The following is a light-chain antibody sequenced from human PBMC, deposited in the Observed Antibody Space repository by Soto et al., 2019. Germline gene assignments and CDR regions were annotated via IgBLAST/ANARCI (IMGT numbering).Light chain of an antibody. V-gene: IGKV3-20*01. CDR3: QHYDSSPPAYP. Sequence: EIVLTQSPGTLSLSPGERATLSCRASQSVSSGYLAWYQQKPGQALRLLIDGASTRATGIPERFSGSASGTDFALTISRLEPEDFAVYYCQHYDSSPPAYPFGQGTKLEIK. J-gene: IGKJ2*01. CDR2: GAS. CDR1: QSVSSGY.